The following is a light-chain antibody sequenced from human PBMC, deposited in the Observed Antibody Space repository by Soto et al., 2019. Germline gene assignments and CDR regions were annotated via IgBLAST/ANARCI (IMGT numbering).Light chain of an antibody. CDR2: AAS. V-gene: IGKV3-20*01. Sequence: EIVLTQSPGTLSLSPGDSATLSCRTSQSVSTSYLAWYQQKRSQAPRLLIYAASIRATGIPVRFSGSGSGADFTLTISSLEPEDSAVYYCQQHGSSPYMYTFGQGTNLEI. CDR3: QQHGSSPYMYT. CDR1: QSVSTSY. J-gene: IGKJ2*01.